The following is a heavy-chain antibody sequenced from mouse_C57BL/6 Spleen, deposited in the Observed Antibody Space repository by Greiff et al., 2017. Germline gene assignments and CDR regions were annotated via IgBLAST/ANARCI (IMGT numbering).Heavy chain of an antibody. J-gene: IGHJ3*01. CDR2: IDPNSGGT. CDR1: GYTFTSYW. V-gene: IGHV1-72*01. D-gene: IGHD2-2*01. Sequence: VQLQQPGAELVKPGASVKLSCKASGYTFTSYWMHWVKQRPGRGLEWIGRIDPNSGGTKYNEKFTRKATLTVDKPSRTAYMQLSSLTSEDAAVNYGAREEVYYGYDWFAYWGQGTLVTVAA. CDR3: AREEVYYGYDWFAY.